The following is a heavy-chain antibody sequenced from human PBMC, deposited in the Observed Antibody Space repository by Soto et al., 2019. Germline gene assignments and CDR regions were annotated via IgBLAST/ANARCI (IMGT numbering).Heavy chain of an antibody. CDR2: ISYDGSNK. D-gene: IGHD3-10*01. V-gene: IGHV3-30*18. CDR3: AKEGLLWFGAGDYYYYYGMDV. J-gene: IGHJ6*02. CDR1: GSTFSSYG. Sequence: GGSLRLSCAASGSTFSSYGMHWVRQAPGKGLEWVAVISYDGSNKYYADSVKGRFTISRDNSKNTLYLQMNSLRAEDTAVYYCAKEGLLWFGAGDYYYYYGMDVWGQGTTVTVSS.